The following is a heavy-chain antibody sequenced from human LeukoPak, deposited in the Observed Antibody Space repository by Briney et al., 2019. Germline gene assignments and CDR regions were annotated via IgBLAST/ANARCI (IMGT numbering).Heavy chain of an antibody. J-gene: IGHJ4*02. CDR1: DFSFATYA. D-gene: IGHD3-10*01. Sequence: PGGSLRLSCAASDFSFATYAMGWVRQAPGRGLEWVSSVSGGEPTTYYTDSVNGRFTISRDNSKNTLYLQMNSLRAEATATYYCAKESLLLRGPLLIYYFDFWGQGTLVTVSS. CDR2: VSGGEPTT. V-gene: IGHV3-23*01. CDR3: AKESLLLRGPLLIYYFDF.